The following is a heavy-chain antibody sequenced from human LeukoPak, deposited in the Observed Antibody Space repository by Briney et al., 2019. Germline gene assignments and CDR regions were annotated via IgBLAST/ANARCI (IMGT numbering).Heavy chain of an antibody. CDR3: ARRGIYSSSWRGPGGWFDP. CDR2: INAGNGNT. V-gene: IGHV1-3*01. D-gene: IGHD6-13*01. J-gene: IGHJ5*02. CDR1: GYTFTSYA. Sequence: ASVKVSCKASGYTFTSYAMHWVRHAPGQRLEWMGWINAGNGNTKYSQKFQGRVTITRDTSASTAYMELSSLRSEDTAVYYCARRGIYSSSWRGPGGWFDPWGQGTLVTVSS.